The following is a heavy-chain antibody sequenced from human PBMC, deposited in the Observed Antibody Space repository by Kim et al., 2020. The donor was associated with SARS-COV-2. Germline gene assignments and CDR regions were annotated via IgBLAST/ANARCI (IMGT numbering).Heavy chain of an antibody. D-gene: IGHD5-18*01. Sequence: ASVKVSCKASGYTFTSYGISWVRQAPGQGLEWMGWISAYNGNTNYAQKLQGRVTMTTDTSTSTAYMELRSLRSDDTAVYYCARDLGYSYGPGYYYYGMDVWDQGTTVTVSS. CDR2: ISAYNGNT. CDR1: GYTFTSYG. V-gene: IGHV1-18*04. CDR3: ARDLGYSYGPGYYYYGMDV. J-gene: IGHJ6*02.